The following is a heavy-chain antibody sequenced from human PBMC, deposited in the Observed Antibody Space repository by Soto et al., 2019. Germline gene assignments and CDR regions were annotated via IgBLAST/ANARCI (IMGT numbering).Heavy chain of an antibody. CDR3: AKDRSMVRGVMDY. CDR2: ISYDGSNK. CDR1: GFTFSSYG. Sequence: GGSLRLSCAASGFTFSSYGMHWVRQAPGKGLEWVAVISYDGSNKYYADSVKGRFTISRDNSKNTLYLQMNSLRAEDTAVYYCAKDRSMVRGVMDYRGQGTLVTVSS. D-gene: IGHD3-10*01. J-gene: IGHJ4*02. V-gene: IGHV3-30*18.